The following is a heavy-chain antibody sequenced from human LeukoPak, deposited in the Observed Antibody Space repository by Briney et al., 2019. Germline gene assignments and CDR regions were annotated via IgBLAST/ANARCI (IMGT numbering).Heavy chain of an antibody. D-gene: IGHD5-18*01. CDR2: INTDGTST. CDR1: GFTFTDYW. V-gene: IGHV3-74*01. Sequence: GGSLRLSCAASGFTFTDYWMHWVRQAPGKGLVWVSRINTDGTSTKYAESVKGRITISRDNARNTVYLQLNSLRAEDTAVYYCARARYSYTGIIDYWGQGTLVTVSS. J-gene: IGHJ4*02. CDR3: ARARYSYTGIIDY.